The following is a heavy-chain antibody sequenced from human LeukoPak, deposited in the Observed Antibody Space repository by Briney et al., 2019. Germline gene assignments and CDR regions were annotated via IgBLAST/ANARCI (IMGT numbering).Heavy chain of an antibody. D-gene: IGHD3-10*01. CDR3: ARVLLWFGEFDY. J-gene: IGHJ4*02. CDR2: ISAYNGNT. Sequence: ASVTVSCKASGYTFTIYGISWVRQAPGQGLEWMGWISAYNGNTNYAQKLQGRVTMTTDTSTSTAYMELRSLRSDDTAVYYCARVLLWFGEFDYWGQGTLVTVSS. V-gene: IGHV1-18*01. CDR1: GYTFTIYG.